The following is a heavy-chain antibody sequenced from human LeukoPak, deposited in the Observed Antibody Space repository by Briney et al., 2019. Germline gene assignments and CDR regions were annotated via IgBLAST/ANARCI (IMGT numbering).Heavy chain of an antibody. D-gene: IGHD3-22*01. CDR1: GFTFGDFS. Sequence: PGRSLRLSCAASGFTFGDFSMHWVRQAPGKGLEWVSGITWHGGRIAYADSVKGRFTISRDNAKNSLYLQMNSLRAEDTAVYYCASVPGPVVVTGNWFDPWGQGTLVTVSS. V-gene: IGHV3-9*01. CDR2: ITWHGGRI. CDR3: ASVPGPVVVTGNWFDP. J-gene: IGHJ5*02.